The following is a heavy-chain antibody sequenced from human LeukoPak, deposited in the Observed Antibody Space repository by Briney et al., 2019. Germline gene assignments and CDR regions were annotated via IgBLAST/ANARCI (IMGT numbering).Heavy chain of an antibody. CDR3: ARDAIWSGYSYTQKNNWFDP. Sequence: SETLSLTCTVSGGSISSSSYYWGWIRQPPGKGLEWIGSIYYSGSTYYNPSLKSRVTISVDTSKNQFSLKLSSVTAADTAVYYCARDAIWSGYSYTQKNNWFDPWGQGTLVTVSS. CDR1: GGSISSSSYY. CDR2: IYYSGST. D-gene: IGHD3-3*01. V-gene: IGHV4-39*07. J-gene: IGHJ5*02.